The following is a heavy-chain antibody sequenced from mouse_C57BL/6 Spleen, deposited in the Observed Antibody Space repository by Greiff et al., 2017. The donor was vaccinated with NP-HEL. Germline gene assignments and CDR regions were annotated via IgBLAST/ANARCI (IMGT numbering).Heavy chain of an antibody. J-gene: IGHJ4*01. Sequence: VKLVESGGGLVKPGGSLKLSCAASGFTFSSYAMSWVRQTPEKRLEWVATISDGGSYTYYPDNVKGRFTISRDNAKNNLYLQMSHLKSEDTAMYYCARVGVAGDYWGQGTSVTVSS. CDR2: ISDGGSYT. CDR1: GFTFSSYA. CDR3: ARVGVAGDY. V-gene: IGHV5-4*03. D-gene: IGHD1-1*02.